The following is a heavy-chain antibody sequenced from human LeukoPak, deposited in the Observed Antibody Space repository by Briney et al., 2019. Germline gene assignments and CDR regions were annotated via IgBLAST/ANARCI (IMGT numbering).Heavy chain of an antibody. V-gene: IGHV3-48*03. J-gene: IGHJ4*02. CDR3: ASNPFDYGDFTYYFDY. Sequence: GSLRLSCAASGFTFRSYEMNWVRQAPGKGLEWVSYISSSGSTIYYADSVKGRFTISRDNAKNSLYLQMNSLRAEDTAVYYCASNPFDYGDFTYYFDYWGQGTLVTVSS. CDR2: ISSSGSTI. CDR1: GFTFRSYE. D-gene: IGHD4-17*01.